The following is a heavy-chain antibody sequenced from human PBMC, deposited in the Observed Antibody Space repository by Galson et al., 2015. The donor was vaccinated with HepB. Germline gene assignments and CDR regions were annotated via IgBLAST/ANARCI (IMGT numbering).Heavy chain of an antibody. CDR3: ASDRGTMTSAIDY. CDR1: GYTSTGYS. CDR2: INPNSGGT. J-gene: IGHJ4*02. Sequence: SVKVSCKASGYTSTGYSMHWVRQAPGQGLEWMGRINPNSGGTNYAQKFQARVTMTRDTSVSTAYMELNRLRSDDTAVFFCASDRGTMTSAIDYWGQGSLVTVSS. V-gene: IGHV1-2*06.